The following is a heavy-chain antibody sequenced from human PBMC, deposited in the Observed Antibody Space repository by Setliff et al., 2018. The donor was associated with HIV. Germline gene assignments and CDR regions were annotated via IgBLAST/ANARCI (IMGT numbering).Heavy chain of an antibody. CDR2: INSDGSSI. CDR3: VKGFRGNYEY. J-gene: IGHJ4*02. CDR1: GFTFSSYW. D-gene: IGHD1-26*01. V-gene: IGHV3-74*01. Sequence: GGSLRLSCAASGFTFSSYWMHWVRQAPGKGLVWVSRINSDGSSIDYADSVKGRCSISRDNSKNTLYLQMNSLRAEDTAVYYCVKGFRGNYEYWGQGTLVTVSS.